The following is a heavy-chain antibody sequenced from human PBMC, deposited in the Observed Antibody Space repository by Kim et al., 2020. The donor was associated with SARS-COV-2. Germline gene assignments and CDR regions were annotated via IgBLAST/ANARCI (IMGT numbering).Heavy chain of an antibody. J-gene: IGHJ4*02. D-gene: IGHD4-4*01. CDR1: GFTFSNVW. CDR2: IKTNTDGGTA. V-gene: IGHV3-15*01. CDR3: ATDWQRQVLHFDH. Sequence: GGSLRLSCAASGFTFSNVWMTWVRQAPGKGLEWVGRIKTNTDGGTAFYGAPVKDRFIISRDDSKNTLYLQMNSLKSEDTAVYYCATDWQRQVLHFDHWGQGTLVAVSS.